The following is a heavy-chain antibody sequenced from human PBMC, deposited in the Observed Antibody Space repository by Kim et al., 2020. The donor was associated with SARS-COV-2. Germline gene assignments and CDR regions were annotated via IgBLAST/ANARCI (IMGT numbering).Heavy chain of an antibody. D-gene: IGHD6-6*01. Sequence: GGSLRLSCAASGFTFSSYSMNWVRQAPGKGLEWVSSISSSSSYIYYADSVKGRFTISRDNAKNSLYLQMNSLRAEDTAVYYCARDMELSLEYSSSAAFDYWGQGTLVTVSS. J-gene: IGHJ4*02. V-gene: IGHV3-21*01. CDR3: ARDMELSLEYSSSAAFDY. CDR2: ISSSSSYI. CDR1: GFTFSSYS.